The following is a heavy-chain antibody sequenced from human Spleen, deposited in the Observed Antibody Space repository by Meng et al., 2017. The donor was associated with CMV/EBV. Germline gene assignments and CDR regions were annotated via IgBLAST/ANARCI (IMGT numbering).Heavy chain of an antibody. D-gene: IGHD4-17*01. CDR1: GFTFSSYS. V-gene: IGHV3-21*04. CDR2: ISSSSSYI. J-gene: IGHJ4*01. CDR3: AKVPIPDDSGDYFFDY. Sequence: GGSLRLSCAASGFTFSSYSMNWVRQAPGKGLEWVSFISSSSSYIYYADSVKGRFTISRDNAKKSLYLQMNSLSAEDTAVYYCAKVPIPDDSGDYFFDYWGHGTLVTVSS.